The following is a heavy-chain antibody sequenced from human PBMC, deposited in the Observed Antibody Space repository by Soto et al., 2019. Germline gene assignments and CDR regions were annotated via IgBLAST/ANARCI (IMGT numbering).Heavy chain of an antibody. Sequence: QVQLVESGGGVVQPERSLRLSCAASGFTFSRQAMHWVRQAPGRGLEWVAVIWYHGIDKYDADSVKGRFTISRDNSKNTAYLQLNSLRGEDTAVYYCATGFLGLCTGGNCPLDYWGQGTLVTVSS. CDR1: GFTFSRQA. CDR2: IWYHGIDK. CDR3: ATGFLGLCTGGNCPLDY. J-gene: IGHJ4*02. V-gene: IGHV3-33*01. D-gene: IGHD2-15*01.